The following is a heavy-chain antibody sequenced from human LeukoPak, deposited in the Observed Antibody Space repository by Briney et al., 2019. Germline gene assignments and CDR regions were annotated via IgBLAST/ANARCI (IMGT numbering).Heavy chain of an antibody. V-gene: IGHV4-59*01. J-gene: IGHJ6*03. CDR3: ARNQRSITMVRGVIITTYYYYYMDV. D-gene: IGHD3-10*01. CDR2: IYYSGST. Sequence: PSETLSLTCTVSGGSISSYYWSWIRQPPGKGLEWIGYIYYSGSTNYNPSLKSRVTISVDTSKNQFSLKLSSVTAADTAVYYCARNQRSITMVRGVIITTYYYYYMDVWGKGTTVTVSS. CDR1: GGSISSYY.